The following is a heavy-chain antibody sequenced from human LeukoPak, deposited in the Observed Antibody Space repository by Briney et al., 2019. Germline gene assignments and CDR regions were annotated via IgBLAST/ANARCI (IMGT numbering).Heavy chain of an antibody. CDR2: ISYDGSNK. CDR3: ARSLVVVAATPATDY. Sequence: GGSLRLSCAASGFTFSSYAMHWVRQAPGKGLEWVAVISYDGSNKYYADSVKGRFTISRDNSKNTLYLQMNSLRAKDTAVYYCARSLVVVAATPATDYWGQGTLVTVSS. CDR1: GFTFSSYA. V-gene: IGHV3-30*04. D-gene: IGHD2-15*01. J-gene: IGHJ4*02.